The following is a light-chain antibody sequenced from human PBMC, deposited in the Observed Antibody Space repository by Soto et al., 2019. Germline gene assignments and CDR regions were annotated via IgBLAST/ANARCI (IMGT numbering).Light chain of an antibody. CDR3: QQYGSSSWT. Sequence: DIQMTQSPSTLSASVGDRVTITCRASQTIDSWLAWYQQRPGKPPNLLIYKASTLASGVPSRFSGSGSGTDFTLTISRLEPEDFAVYYCQQYGSSSWTFGQGTKVDIK. J-gene: IGKJ1*01. V-gene: IGKV1-5*03. CDR2: KAS. CDR1: QTIDSW.